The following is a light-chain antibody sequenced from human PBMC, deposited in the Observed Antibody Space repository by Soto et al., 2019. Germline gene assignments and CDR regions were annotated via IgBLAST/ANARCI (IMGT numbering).Light chain of an antibody. Sequence: EIVLTQSPGTLSLSPGERATLSCRASQSVSNNYFAWYQQKPGQAPRLLIYGASNRATGIPDRFSGSGSGTDFTLTISRLEPEDFAVYYCQQYKSYWTFGQGTKVDIK. CDR2: GAS. CDR3: QQYKSYWT. V-gene: IGKV3-20*01. J-gene: IGKJ1*01. CDR1: QSVSNNY.